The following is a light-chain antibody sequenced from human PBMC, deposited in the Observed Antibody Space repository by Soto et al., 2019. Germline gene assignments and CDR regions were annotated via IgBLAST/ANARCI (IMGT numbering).Light chain of an antibody. CDR2: GAS. CDR1: QSVSSSY. CDR3: QQYSRSLWT. J-gene: IGKJ1*01. V-gene: IGKV3-20*01. Sequence: EIVLTQSPGTLSLSPGERATLSCRASQSVSSSYLDWYQQKPGQAPRLLIYGASSRATGIPDRFSGSRSGTDFTLTISRLEPEAFSVYYCQQYSRSLWTFGQGTKVEIK.